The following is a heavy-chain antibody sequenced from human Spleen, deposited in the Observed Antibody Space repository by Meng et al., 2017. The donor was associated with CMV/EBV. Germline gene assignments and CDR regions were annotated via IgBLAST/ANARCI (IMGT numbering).Heavy chain of an antibody. CDR2: MNPNSGNT. CDR1: GYTFTSYD. J-gene: IGHJ6*02. Sequence: ASVKVSCKASGYTFTSYDINWVRQATGQGLEWMGWMNPNSGNTGYAQKFQGRVTITRNTSISTAYMELSSLRSEDTAVYYCARDSVFAEYCSSTSCSNTGMDVWGQGTTVTVSS. CDR3: ARDSVFAEYCSSTSCSNTGMDV. V-gene: IGHV1-8*03. D-gene: IGHD2-2*01.